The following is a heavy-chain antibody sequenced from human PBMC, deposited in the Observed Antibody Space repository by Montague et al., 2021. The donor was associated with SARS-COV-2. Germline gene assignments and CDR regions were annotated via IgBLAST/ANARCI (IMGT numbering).Heavy chain of an antibody. CDR2: NYYSGSN. J-gene: IGHJ4*02. V-gene: IGHV4-39*01. CDR1: GGSISSSSYY. D-gene: IGHD3-10*01. CDR3: ARREDYSGSGSYPN. Sequence: SETLSLTCTVSGGSISSSSYYWGWIRQPPGKGLEWIGSNYYSGSNYYNPSLKRRATIAVDTSNNQFSLKLTYVTAADTAVYYCARREDYSGSGSYPNWGQGTLVTVSS.